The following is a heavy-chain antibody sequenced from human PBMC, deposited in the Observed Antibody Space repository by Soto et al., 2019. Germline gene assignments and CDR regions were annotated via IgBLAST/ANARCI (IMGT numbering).Heavy chain of an antibody. CDR1: GFTFSAYG. CDR3: ARDVGAETFDI. D-gene: IGHD3-10*01. CDR2: IWFDGNDK. J-gene: IGHJ3*02. Sequence: GGSLRLSCAASGFTFSAYGMHWVRQAPGKGLEWLAVIWFDGNDKYYADSVKGRFTVSRDNSKYTLYLEMNSLRAEDTAVYYCARDVGAETFDIWGQGAMVTVSS. V-gene: IGHV3-33*01.